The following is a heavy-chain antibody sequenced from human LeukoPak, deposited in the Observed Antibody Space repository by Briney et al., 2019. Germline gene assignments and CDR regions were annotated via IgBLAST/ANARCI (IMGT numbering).Heavy chain of an antibody. J-gene: IGHJ5*02. CDR3: ARVEGLLWFGEPHNWFDP. V-gene: IGHV1-46*01. CDR2: INPSGGST. CDR1: GYTFTSYY. D-gene: IGHD3-10*01. Sequence: ASVKVSCKASGYTFTSYYMHWVRQAPGQGLEWMGIINPSGGSTSYAQKFQGRVTMTRDTSTSTVYMELSSLRSEDTAVYYCARVEGLLWFGEPHNWFDPWGQGTLVTVSS.